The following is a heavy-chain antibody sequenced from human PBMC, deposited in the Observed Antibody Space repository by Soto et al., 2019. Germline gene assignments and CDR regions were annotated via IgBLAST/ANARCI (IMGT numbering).Heavy chain of an antibody. V-gene: IGHV1-24*01. Sequence: ASVKVSCKVSGYTLTELSMHWVRQAPGKGLERMGGFDPEDGETIYAQKFQGRVTMTEDTSTDTAYMELSSLRSEDTAVYYCATTVVVVAATDYWGQGTLVTVSS. CDR2: FDPEDGET. J-gene: IGHJ4*02. CDR1: GYTLTELS. CDR3: ATTVVVVAATDY. D-gene: IGHD2-15*01.